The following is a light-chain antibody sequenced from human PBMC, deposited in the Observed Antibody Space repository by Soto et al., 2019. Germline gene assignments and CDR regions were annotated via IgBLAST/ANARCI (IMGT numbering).Light chain of an antibody. J-gene: IGLJ2*01. V-gene: IGLV1-44*01. Sequence: QSVLTQPPSASGPPGQRVTISCSGRASNIGSNFVSWYQVVPGTAPKLLIYTNSHRPSGVPDRFSGSRSGTSASLDISGLQSDDEADYFCATWDDNVKGPVFGAGTKLNVL. CDR2: TNS. CDR1: ASNIGSNF. CDR3: ATWDDNVKGPV.